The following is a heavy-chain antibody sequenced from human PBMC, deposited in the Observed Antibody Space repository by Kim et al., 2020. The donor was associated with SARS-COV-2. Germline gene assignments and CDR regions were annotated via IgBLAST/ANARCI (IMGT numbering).Heavy chain of an antibody. J-gene: IGHJ6*02. CDR1: GFSLSTSGMC. CDR3: ARIPVEMATIGDDYYYGMDV. Sequence: SGPTLVNPTQTLTLTCTFSGFSLSTSGMCVGWIRQPPGKALEWLALIDWDDDKYYSTSLKTRLTISKDTSKNQVVLTMTNMDPVDTATYYCARIPVEMATIGDDYYYGMDVGGQGTTVPVSS. D-gene: IGHD5-12*01. V-gene: IGHV2-70*01. CDR2: IDWDDDK.